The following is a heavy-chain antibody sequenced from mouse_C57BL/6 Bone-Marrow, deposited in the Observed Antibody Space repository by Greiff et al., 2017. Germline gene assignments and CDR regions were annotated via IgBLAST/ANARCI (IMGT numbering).Heavy chain of an antibody. V-gene: IGHV5-6*01. CDR2: ISSGGSYT. Sequence: EVQGVESGGDLVKPGGSLKLSCAASGFTFSSYGMSWVRQTPDKRLEWVATISSGGSYTYYPDSVKGRFTISRDNAKNTLYLQMSSLKSEDTAMYYCARHAEDYWGQGTSVTVSS. CDR1: GFTFSSYG. CDR3: ARHAEDY. J-gene: IGHJ4*01.